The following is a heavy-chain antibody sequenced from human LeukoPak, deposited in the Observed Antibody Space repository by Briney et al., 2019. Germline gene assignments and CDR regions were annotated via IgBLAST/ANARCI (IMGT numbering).Heavy chain of an antibody. D-gene: IGHD3-3*01. CDR3: ARVENAYYDFWSGYSQQTNWFDP. J-gene: IGHJ5*02. CDR2: ISAYNGNT. V-gene: IGHV1-18*01. CDR1: GYTFTSYG. Sequence: VASVKVSCKASGYTFTSYGISWVRQAPGQGLEWMGWISAYNGNTNYAQKLQGRVTMTTDTSTSTAYMELRSLRSDDTAVYYCARVENAYYDFWSGYSQQTNWFDPWGQGTLVTVSS.